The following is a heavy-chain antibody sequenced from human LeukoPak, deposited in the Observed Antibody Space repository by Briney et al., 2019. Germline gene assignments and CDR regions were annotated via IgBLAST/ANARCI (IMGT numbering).Heavy chain of an antibody. J-gene: IGHJ6*03. CDR3: ARSYSSSWYYYYYYMDV. CDR2: IYYSGST. V-gene: IGHV4-39*07. Sequence: SETLSLTCTVSGGSISSSSYYWGWIRQPPGKGLEWIGSIYYSGSTYYNPSLKSRVTISVDTSKNQFSLKLSSVTAADTAVYYCARSYSSSWYYYYYYMDVWGKGTTVTVSS. D-gene: IGHD6-13*01. CDR1: GGSISSSSYY.